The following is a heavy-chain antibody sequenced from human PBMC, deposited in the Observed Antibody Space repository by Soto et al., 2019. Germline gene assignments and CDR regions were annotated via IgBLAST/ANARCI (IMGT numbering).Heavy chain of an antibody. CDR3: ARGDCSRPSCYNFDY. V-gene: IGHV3-53*01. J-gene: IGHJ4*02. Sequence: EVQLVESGGGLVRPGESLRLSCEVSGFTVMNHGMAWVRQAPGKGLEWVSFISSGGITFYADSVKGRFTVSRDIWKNSASLQMNSLTVEDTAVYFCARGDCSRPSCYNFDYWGQGVLVTVSS. CDR1: GFTVMNHG. D-gene: IGHD2-2*02. CDR2: ISSGGIT.